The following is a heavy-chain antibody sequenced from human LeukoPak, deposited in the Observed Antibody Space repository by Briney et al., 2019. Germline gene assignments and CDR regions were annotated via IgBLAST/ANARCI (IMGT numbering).Heavy chain of an antibody. D-gene: IGHD6-13*01. J-gene: IGHJ6*03. CDR2: IRYDGSNK. CDR1: GFTFSSYG. CDR3: ARYSSSWYVGGYYYYMDV. Sequence: GGSLRLSCAASGFTFSSYGMHWVRQAPGKGLEWVAFIRYDGSNKYYADSVKGRFTISRDNAKNSLYLQMNSLRAEDTAVYYCARYSSSWYVGGYYYYMDVWGKGTTVTISS. V-gene: IGHV3-30*02.